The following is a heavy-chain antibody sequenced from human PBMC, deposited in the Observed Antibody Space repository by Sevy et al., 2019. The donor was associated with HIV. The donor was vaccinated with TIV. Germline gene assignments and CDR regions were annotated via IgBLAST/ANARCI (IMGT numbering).Heavy chain of an antibody. CDR3: AKGIGDGNSYPFDY. CDR2: ISYDGSHK. J-gene: IGHJ4*02. Sequence: GGSLRLSCAASGSIFSSYAMHWVRQAPGKGLEWVAVISYDGSHKYYADSVRGRFAISRDNSKSTLYLQMYSPRVDDTAVYYCAKGIGDGNSYPFDYWGQGTLVTVSS. D-gene: IGHD3-10*01. V-gene: IGHV3-30*18. CDR1: GSIFSSYA.